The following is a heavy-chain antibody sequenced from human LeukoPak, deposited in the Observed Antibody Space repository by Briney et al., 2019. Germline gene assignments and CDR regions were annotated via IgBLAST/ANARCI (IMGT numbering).Heavy chain of an antibody. CDR3: ARTSGWSFDY. CDR2: ITTDSAYI. J-gene: IGHJ4*02. V-gene: IGHV3-21*01. CDR1: GFTFSSSD. D-gene: IGHD6-19*01. Sequence: GGSLRLSCAASGFTFSSSDMNWVRQAPGKGLEWVSSITTDSAYIYYADSVNGRFTVSRDNAKNSLYLQMNSLTAEDTAVYYCARTSGWSFDYWGQGTLVTVSS.